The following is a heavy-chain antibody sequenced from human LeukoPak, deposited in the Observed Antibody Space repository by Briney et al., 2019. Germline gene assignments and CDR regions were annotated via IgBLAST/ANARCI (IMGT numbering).Heavy chain of an antibody. J-gene: IGHJ4*02. CDR1: GFTFSSYW. V-gene: IGHV3-7*01. CDR3: ATDPWDYVWGSYFDS. CDR2: IKKDGSEK. D-gene: IGHD3-16*01. Sequence: PGESLRLSCAASGFTFSSYWMSWVRQAPGKGLEWVANIKKDGSEKYYVDSVKGRFTISTDNAKNSLYMQLNTLRAEDMAVYYCATDPWDYVWGSYFDSWGQGTLVAVSS.